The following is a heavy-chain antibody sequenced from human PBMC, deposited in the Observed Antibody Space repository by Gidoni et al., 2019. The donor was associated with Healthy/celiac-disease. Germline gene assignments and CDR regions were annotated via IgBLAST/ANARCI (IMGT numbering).Heavy chain of an antibody. CDR1: GGHVSSYA. J-gene: IGHJ5*02. D-gene: IGHD3-10*01. CDR2: IIPIFGTA. CDR3: ASSRQGIMVRGLVGWFDP. V-gene: IGHV1-69*01. Sequence: QVQLLQSGAEVKKPGSSVKVSCKASGGHVSSYASSWVRQAPGQGLEWMGGIIPIFGTANYAQKFQGRVMITADDSTSTAYMELSSLRSEDTAVYYCASSRQGIMVRGLVGWFDPWGQGTLVTVSS.